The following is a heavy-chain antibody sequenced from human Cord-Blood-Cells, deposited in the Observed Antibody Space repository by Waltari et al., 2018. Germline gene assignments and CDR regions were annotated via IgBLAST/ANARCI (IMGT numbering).Heavy chain of an antibody. CDR1: GYTFTSYS. CDR2: INTNTGNP. D-gene: IGHD6-6*01. V-gene: IGHV7-4-1*02. CDR3: ARTLAARPGSRDAFDI. Sequence: VQLVQSGTESKKPGASVKVSCKASGYTFTSYSMNWVRQAPGQGLEWMGWINTNTGNPTYAQGFTGRFVFSLDTSVSTAYLQISSLKAEDTAVYYCARTLAARPGSRDAFDIWGQGTMVTVSS. J-gene: IGHJ3*02.